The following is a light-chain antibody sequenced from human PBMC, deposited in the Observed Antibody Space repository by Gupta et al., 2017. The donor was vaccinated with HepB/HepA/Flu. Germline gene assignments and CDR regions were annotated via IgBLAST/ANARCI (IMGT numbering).Light chain of an antibody. V-gene: IGKV1-5*03. CDR1: LAIDTR. CDR3: QQYKTYPLT. J-gene: IGKJ4*01. CDR2: KAS. Sequence: IQMTQSPSTLSASVGDRVTITCLASLAIDTRMAWYQQKPGKAPKLIIYKASILQSGVPSRFSGSGSGTEFILTISSLQPDDFATYYCQQYKTYPLTFGGGTVVENK.